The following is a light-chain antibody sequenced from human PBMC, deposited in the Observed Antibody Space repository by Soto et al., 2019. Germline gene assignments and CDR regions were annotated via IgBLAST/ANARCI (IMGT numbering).Light chain of an antibody. J-gene: IGKJ1*01. CDR1: QSVSSNY. V-gene: IGKV3D-20*02. CDR2: GAS. Sequence: EIVLTQSPATLSLSPGERAALSCGASQSVSSNYLAWYQQKPGLAPRLLIYGASTRATGFPARFSGSGSGTDFTLTISSLEPEDFAVYYCQQRSNWPKTFGQGTKVDIK. CDR3: QQRSNWPKT.